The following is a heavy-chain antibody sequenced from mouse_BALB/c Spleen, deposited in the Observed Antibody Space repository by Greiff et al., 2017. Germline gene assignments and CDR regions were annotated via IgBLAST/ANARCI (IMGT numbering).Heavy chain of an antibody. V-gene: IGHV5-6-4*01. D-gene: IGHD2-3*01. CDR2: ISSGCSYT. Sequence: EVKLVESGGGLVKPGGSLKLSCAASGFTFSSYTMSWVRQTPEKRLEWVATISSGCSYTYYPDSVKGRFTISRDNAKNTLYLQMSSLKSEDTAMYYCTRGSLDGQYYFDYWGQGTTFTVSS. CDR1: GFTFSSYT. CDR3: TRGSLDGQYYFDY. J-gene: IGHJ2*01.